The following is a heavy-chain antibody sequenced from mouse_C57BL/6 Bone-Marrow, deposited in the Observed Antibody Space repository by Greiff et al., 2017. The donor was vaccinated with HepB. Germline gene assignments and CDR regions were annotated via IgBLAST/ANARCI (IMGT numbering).Heavy chain of an antibody. CDR2: ISDGGSYT. J-gene: IGHJ1*03. D-gene: IGHD2-3*01. CDR1: GFTFSSYA. Sequence: EVQRVESGGGLVKPGGSLKLSCAASGFTFSSYAMSWVRQTPEKRLEWVATISDGGSYTYYPDNVKGRFTISRDNAKNNLYLQMSHLKSEDTAMYYCARPARMVSYWYFDVWGTGTTVTVSS. V-gene: IGHV5-4*01. CDR3: ARPARMVSYWYFDV.